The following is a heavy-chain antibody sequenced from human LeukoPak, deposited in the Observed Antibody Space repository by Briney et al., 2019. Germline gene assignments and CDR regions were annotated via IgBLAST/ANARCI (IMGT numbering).Heavy chain of an antibody. CDR3: ARGRGSGHKENWFDP. CDR2: MNPNSGST. D-gene: IGHD6-19*01. J-gene: IGHJ5*02. CDR1: GYTFTTYD. V-gene: IGHV1-8*01. Sequence: ASVKVSCKASGYTFTTYDINWVRQATGQGLEWMGWMNPNSGSTGYTQKFQGRVTMTRNTSISTAYMELSSLRSEDTAVYYCARGRGSGHKENWFDPWGQGTLVTVSP.